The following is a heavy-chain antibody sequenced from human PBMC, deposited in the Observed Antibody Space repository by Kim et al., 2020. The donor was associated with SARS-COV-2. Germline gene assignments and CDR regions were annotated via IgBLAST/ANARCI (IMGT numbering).Heavy chain of an antibody. V-gene: IGHV3-21*01. D-gene: IGHD3-10*01. J-gene: IGHJ6*02. CDR1: GFTFSSYS. Sequence: GGSLRLSCAASGFTFSSYSMNWVRQAPGKGLEWVSSISSSSSYIYYADSVKGRFTISRDNAKNSLYLQMNSLRAEDTAVYYCARDSGTGLYYYYGMDVWGRGTTGTVSS. CDR3: ARDSGTGLYYYYGMDV. CDR2: ISSSSSYI.